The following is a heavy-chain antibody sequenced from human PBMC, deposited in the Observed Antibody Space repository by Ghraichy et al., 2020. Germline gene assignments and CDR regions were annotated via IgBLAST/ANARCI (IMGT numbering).Heavy chain of an antibody. Sequence: ASVKVSCKPSGYPFTNYGITWVRQAPGQGLEWMGWIGTYKGDTNYTQSLQGRVTMTADTSTGTAYMELRSLRSDDTAVYFCARRRGSVYGDYAYYWGHGTLVTGSS. V-gene: IGHV1-18*01. J-gene: IGHJ4*01. CDR1: GYPFTNYG. CDR2: IGTYKGDT. CDR3: ARRRGSVYGDYAYY. D-gene: IGHD4-17*01.